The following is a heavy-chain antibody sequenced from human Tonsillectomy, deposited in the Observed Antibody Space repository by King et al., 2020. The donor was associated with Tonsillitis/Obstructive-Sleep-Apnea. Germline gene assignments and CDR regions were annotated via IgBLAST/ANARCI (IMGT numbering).Heavy chain of an antibody. J-gene: IGHJ1*01. V-gene: IGHV1-18*01. CDR3: SRDYYDRSGYYHGYFQH. D-gene: IGHD3-22*01. Sequence: VQLVQSGAEVKKPGASVKVSCKASGYTFTNYDITWVRQAPGQGLEWMGWSRPYNGDTNYAQKLQGRVNMTSDTSTSTAYMELRSLRSDDTAVYYCSRDYYDRSGYYHGYFQHWGQGTLVTVSS. CDR2: SRPYNGDT. CDR1: GYTFTNYD.